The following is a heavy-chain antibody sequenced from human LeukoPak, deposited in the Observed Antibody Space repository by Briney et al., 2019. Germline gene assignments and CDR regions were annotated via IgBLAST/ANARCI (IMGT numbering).Heavy chain of an antibody. CDR2: IYYHGNT. J-gene: IGHJ5*02. CDR3: ASLEGKVAASNCFDP. V-gene: IGHV4-59*08. CDR1: GGSMSRYY. D-gene: IGHD2-15*01. Sequence: SETLSLTCTVSGGSMSRYYWSWIRQPPGKGLEWIGYIYYHGNTNYNPSLESRVTISVDTSKNQFSLNLNSVTPADTAVYYCASLEGKVAASNCFDPWGQGTLVTVSS.